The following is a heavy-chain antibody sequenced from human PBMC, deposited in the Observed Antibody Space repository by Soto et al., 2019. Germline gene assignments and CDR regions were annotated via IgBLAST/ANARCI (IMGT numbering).Heavy chain of an antibody. D-gene: IGHD2-15*01. CDR3: ARTRNGGSWAAWF. Sequence: QVQLQESGPGLVKPSETLSLTCTVSGASVTSGGYYWSWIRQPPGKGLEWIGFIIYNGATKYNPSLDSRVTISVDTSKNQFLLKLSSVTDADTAVYYCARTRNGGSWAAWFWGQGTLVTVSS. CDR1: GASVTSGGYY. J-gene: IGHJ4*02. V-gene: IGHV4-61*08. CDR2: IIYNGAT.